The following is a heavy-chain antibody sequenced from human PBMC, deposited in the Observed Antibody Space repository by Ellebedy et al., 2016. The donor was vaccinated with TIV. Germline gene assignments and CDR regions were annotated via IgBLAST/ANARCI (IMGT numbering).Heavy chain of an antibody. Sequence: SLKISXAASGFTFESYAMHWVRQAPGKGLEWVSGINWNGADIGYAASVKGRFTISRDNTKNTLYLQMNSLRAEDTGVYYCARRSSGYCVGVKCTTDFDYWGQGTLVTVSS. CDR1: GFTFESYA. CDR2: INWNGADI. V-gene: IGHV3-9*01. CDR3: ARRSSGYCVGVKCTTDFDY. J-gene: IGHJ4*02. D-gene: IGHD2-2*03.